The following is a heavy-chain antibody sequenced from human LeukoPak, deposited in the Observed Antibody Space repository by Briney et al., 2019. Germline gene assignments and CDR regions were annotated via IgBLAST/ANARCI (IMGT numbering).Heavy chain of an antibody. CDR1: GFTFSSYW. D-gene: IGHD2-15*01. CDR2: IKQDGSEK. Sequence: PGGSLRLSCAASGFTFSSYWMSWVRQAPGKGLEWVANIKQDGSEKYYVDSVKGRFTISRDNAKNSLYLQMNSLRAEDTAVYYCAKDQGEAKNSRIIDYWGQGTLVTVSS. CDR3: AKDQGEAKNSRIIDY. V-gene: IGHV3-7*01. J-gene: IGHJ4*02.